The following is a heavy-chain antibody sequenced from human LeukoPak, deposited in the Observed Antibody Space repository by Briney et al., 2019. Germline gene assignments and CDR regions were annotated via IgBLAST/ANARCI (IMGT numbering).Heavy chain of an antibody. Sequence: SETLSLTCAVYGGSFSGYYWSWIRQPPGKGLEWIGKINHSGSTNYKPSLKSRVTISVDTSKNQFSLKLSSVTAADTAVYYCARLGPYDIVTDDAFDVWGQGTMVTASS. D-gene: IGHD3-9*01. V-gene: IGHV4-34*01. J-gene: IGHJ3*01. CDR3: ARLGPYDIVTDDAFDV. CDR1: GGSFSGYY. CDR2: INHSGST.